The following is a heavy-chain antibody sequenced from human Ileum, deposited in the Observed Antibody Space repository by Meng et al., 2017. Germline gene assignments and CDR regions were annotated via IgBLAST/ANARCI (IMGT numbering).Heavy chain of an antibody. Sequence: QVRLQESGPRLVRPSEPLSLACTVSGGSVSSGSYYWSWIRQPPGKGLEWIGHIYYSGSTNYNPSLKSRVTISVDMSKNQFSLKLNSVTAADTAIYFCARSSTSPASYFFDYWGQGTLVTVSS. CDR2: IYYSGST. V-gene: IGHV4-61*01. J-gene: IGHJ4*02. CDR3: ARSSTSPASYFFDY. D-gene: IGHD6-6*01. CDR1: GGSVSSGSYY.